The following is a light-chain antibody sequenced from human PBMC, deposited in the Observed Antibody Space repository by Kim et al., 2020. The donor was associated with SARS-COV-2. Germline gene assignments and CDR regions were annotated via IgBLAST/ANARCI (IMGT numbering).Light chain of an antibody. J-gene: IGKJ1*01. CDR3: QQYVISPLT. Sequence: EIVLTQSPGTLSLSPGERATLSCRASQSVSANYLAWYQQKPGQAPRLLIYGVSSRATGIPDRFSGSGSGTDFTLTISRLEPEDFAVYHCQQYVISPLTFGQGTKVDIK. CDR2: GVS. V-gene: IGKV3-20*01. CDR1: QSVSANY.